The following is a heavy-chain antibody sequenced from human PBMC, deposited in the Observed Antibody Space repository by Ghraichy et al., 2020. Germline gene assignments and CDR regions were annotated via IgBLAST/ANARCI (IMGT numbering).Heavy chain of an antibody. V-gene: IGHV3-66*01. CDR2: IHGRGTT. D-gene: IGHD6-13*01. Sequence: GGSLRLSCAASGFSVISNYMSWVRQAPGKGLEWVSLIHGRGTTSYIDSVKGRFTITRDNSVNAVYLQLQSLRAEDTAVYYCARGGTAGALDLWGRGTLVTVAS. J-gene: IGHJ4*02. CDR1: GFSVISNY. CDR3: ARGGTAGALDL.